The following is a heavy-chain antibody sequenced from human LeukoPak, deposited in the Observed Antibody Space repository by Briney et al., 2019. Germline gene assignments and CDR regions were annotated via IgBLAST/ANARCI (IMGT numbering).Heavy chain of an antibody. Sequence: SETLSLACAAYGGSFSGYYWSWIRQPPGKGLEWIGEINHSGSTNYNPSLKSRVTISVDTSKNQFSLKLGSVTAADTAVYYCARRLGGGSCYSINYYYYMDVWGKGTTVTVSS. CDR2: INHSGST. D-gene: IGHD2-15*01. J-gene: IGHJ6*03. V-gene: IGHV4-34*01. CDR3: ARRLGGGSCYSINYYYYMDV. CDR1: GGSFSGYY.